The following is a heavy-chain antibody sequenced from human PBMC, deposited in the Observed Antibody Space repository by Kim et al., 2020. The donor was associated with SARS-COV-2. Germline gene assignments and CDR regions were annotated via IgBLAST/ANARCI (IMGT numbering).Heavy chain of an antibody. Sequence: SVKGRFAISRDNSKNTLYLQMNSLGAEDTAVYYCARQQQLAYYYYYGMDVWGQGTTVTVSS. CDR3: ARQQQLAYYYYYGMDV. J-gene: IGHJ6*02. D-gene: IGHD6-13*01. V-gene: IGHV3-30*09.